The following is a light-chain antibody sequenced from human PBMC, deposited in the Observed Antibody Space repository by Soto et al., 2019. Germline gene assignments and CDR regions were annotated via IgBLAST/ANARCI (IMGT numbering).Light chain of an antibody. V-gene: IGLV2-8*01. Sequence: QSALTQPPSASGSTGQSVTISCTGTSSDVGRYNSVSWYQQHPGKAPKLIIYEVSKRPSGVPDRFSGSKSGNTASLTVSGLQADDEADYYCSSYAGGNTYVFGTGTKVTVL. CDR2: EVS. J-gene: IGLJ1*01. CDR3: SSYAGGNTYV. CDR1: SSDVGRYNS.